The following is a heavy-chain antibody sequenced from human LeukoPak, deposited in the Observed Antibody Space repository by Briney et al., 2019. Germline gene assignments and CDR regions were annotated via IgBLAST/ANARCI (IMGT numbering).Heavy chain of an antibody. D-gene: IGHD3-16*02. V-gene: IGHV3-30*02. CDR1: GFTFSGYG. CDR3: AKDNGNYGDY. J-gene: IGHJ4*02. CDR2: IRYDGSNK. Sequence: GGSLRLSCAASGFTFSGYGMHWVRQAPGKGLEWVAFIRYDGSNKYYADSVEGRFTISRDNSKNTLCLHMNSLRTEDTAIYYCAKDNGNYGDYWGQGTLVTVSS.